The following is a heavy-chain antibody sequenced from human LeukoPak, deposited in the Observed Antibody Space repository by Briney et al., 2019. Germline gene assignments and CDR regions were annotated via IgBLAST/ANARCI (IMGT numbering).Heavy chain of an antibody. CDR3: ARQGGLPYYYGSGSYHWFDP. CDR2: IYPGDSDT. J-gene: IGHJ5*02. Sequence: GESLKISCKGSGYSFTSYWIGWVRQMPGKGLEWMGIIYPGDSDTRYSPSFQGQVTISADKSISTAYPQWSSLKASDTAMYYCARQGGLPYYYGSGSYHWFDPWGQGTLVTVSS. CDR1: GYSFTSYW. V-gene: IGHV5-51*01. D-gene: IGHD3-10*01.